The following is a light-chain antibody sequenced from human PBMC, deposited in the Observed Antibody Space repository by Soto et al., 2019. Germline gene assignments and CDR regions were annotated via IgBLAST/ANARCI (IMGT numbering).Light chain of an antibody. CDR2: DAS. CDR3: QQYNSYSWT. J-gene: IGKJ1*01. Sequence: DIQMTQSPSTLSASVGDRVTITCRASQSISSWLAWYQQKPGKAPKLLIYDASSLESGVPSRFSGSGSETEFTLTIISLQPDDFATYYCQQYNSYSWTFGQGTKVDIK. V-gene: IGKV1-5*01. CDR1: QSISSW.